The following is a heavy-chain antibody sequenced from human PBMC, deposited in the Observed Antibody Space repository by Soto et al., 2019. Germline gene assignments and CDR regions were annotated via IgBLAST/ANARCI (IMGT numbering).Heavy chain of an antibody. CDR2: ISSSGSTI. D-gene: IGHD2-2*01. Sequence: QVQLVESGGGLVKPGGSLRLSCAASGFTFSDYYMSWIRQAPGKGLEWVSDISSSGSTIYYADSVKGHFTISRDNAKNSTYLQMTSRRAEDTAVYYCARLGNGGPAATYLGPFDPWGQGTLVTVSS. CDR1: GFTFSDYY. CDR3: ARLGNGGPAATYLGPFDP. V-gene: IGHV3-11*01. J-gene: IGHJ5*02.